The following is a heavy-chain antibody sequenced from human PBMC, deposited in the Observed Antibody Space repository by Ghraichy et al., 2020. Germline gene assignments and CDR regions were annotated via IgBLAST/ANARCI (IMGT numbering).Heavy chain of an antibody. CDR2: GSGGST. J-gene: IGHJ3*02. V-gene: IGHV3-23*01. CDR3: AKDLSGYVKGDAFDI. Sequence: GSGGSTYYADSVKGRFTISRDNSKNTLYLQMNSLRAEDTAVYYCAKDLSGYVKGDAFDIFGQ. D-gene: IGHD3-10*02.